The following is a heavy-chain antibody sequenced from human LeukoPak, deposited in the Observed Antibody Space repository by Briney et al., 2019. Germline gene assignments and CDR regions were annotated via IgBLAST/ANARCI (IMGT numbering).Heavy chain of an antibody. Sequence: ASVKVSCKASGYTFTGYYMHWVRQAPGQGLEWMGWINPNSGGTNYAQKFQDRVTMTRDTSISTAYMELSRLRSDDTAVYYCASYYYDSSGYYFPPNYYYGMDVWGQGTTVTVSS. J-gene: IGHJ6*02. CDR1: GYTFTGYY. D-gene: IGHD3-22*01. CDR2: INPNSGGT. V-gene: IGHV1-2*02. CDR3: ASYYYDSSGYYFPPNYYYGMDV.